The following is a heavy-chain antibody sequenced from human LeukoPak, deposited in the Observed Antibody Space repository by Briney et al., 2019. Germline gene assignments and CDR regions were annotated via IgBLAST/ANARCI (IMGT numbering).Heavy chain of an antibody. V-gene: IGHV3-30*02. D-gene: IGHD1-26*01. Sequence: GGSLRLSCAASGFTFSSYDMDWVRQAPGKGLEWVAFIRYDGSNKYYADSVKGRFTISRDNSKNTLYLQMHSLRAEDTAVYYCAKAYYGYFDYLGQGTLVTVSS. J-gene: IGHJ4*02. CDR3: AKAYYGYFDY. CDR1: GFTFSSYD. CDR2: IRYDGSNK.